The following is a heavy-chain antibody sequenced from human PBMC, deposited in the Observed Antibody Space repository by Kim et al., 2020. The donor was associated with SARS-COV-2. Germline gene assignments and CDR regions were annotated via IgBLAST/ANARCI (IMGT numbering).Heavy chain of an antibody. Sequence: SETLSLTCIVSGGSISSGTYYWSWIRQHPGQGLEWIGYIYYSGTTYSNPSLKSRVTISVDTSKNQFSLKLSSVTAADTAVYYCARVGCYYDESGFCRIDYWGQGTLVTVSS. V-gene: IGHV4-31*03. J-gene: IGHJ4*02. CDR2: IYYSGTT. CDR3: ARVGCYYDESGFCRIDY. D-gene: IGHD3-22*01. CDR1: GGSISSGTYY.